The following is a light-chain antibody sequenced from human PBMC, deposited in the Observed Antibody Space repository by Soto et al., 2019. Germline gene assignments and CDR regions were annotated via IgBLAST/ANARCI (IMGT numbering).Light chain of an antibody. CDR1: NSNIGTYT. V-gene: IGLV1-44*01. CDR2: TDY. J-gene: IGLJ3*02. Sequence: QSVLTQPPSVSGTPGQRVIISCSGSNSNIGTYTVNWYQQLPGTAPKLLIYTDYQRPSGVPDRFSGSKSGTSASLAISGLQSEDEADYYCASWDDSLSGGVFGGGTQLTVL. CDR3: ASWDDSLSGGV.